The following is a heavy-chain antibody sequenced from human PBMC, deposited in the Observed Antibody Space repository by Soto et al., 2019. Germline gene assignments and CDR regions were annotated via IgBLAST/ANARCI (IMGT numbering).Heavy chain of an antibody. V-gene: IGHV5-51*01. J-gene: IGHJ6*02. CDR1: GYSFTSYW. CDR3: ARNVRRCSGGSCYSYYGMDV. CDR2: IYPGDSDT. D-gene: IGHD2-15*01. Sequence: PGESLKISCKGSGYSFTSYWIGWVRQMPGKGLEWMGIIYPGDSDTRYSPSFQGQVTISADKSISTAYLQWSSLKASDTAMYYCARNVRRCSGGSCYSYYGMDVWGQGTTVTVSS.